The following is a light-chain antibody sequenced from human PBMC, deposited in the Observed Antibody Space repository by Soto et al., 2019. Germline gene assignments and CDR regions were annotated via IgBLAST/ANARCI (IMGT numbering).Light chain of an antibody. Sequence: QSVLTQPPSASGTPGQRVTISCSGSSSSIGSNSVNWYQQLPRTAPTVIIYTNNQRPSGVPDRCSGYKSGTSASLASSGLQSADEADYYWAAWDGSLNVYVFGTGTKLTVL. CDR2: TNN. J-gene: IGLJ1*01. V-gene: IGLV1-44*01. CDR1: SSSIGSNS. CDR3: AAWDGSLNVYV.